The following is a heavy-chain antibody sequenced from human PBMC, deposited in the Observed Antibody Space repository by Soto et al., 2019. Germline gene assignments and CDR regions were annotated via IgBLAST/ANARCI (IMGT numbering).Heavy chain of an antibody. V-gene: IGHV4-34*01. CDR1: GGSFSGYY. D-gene: IGHD6-13*01. CDR3: ARRSDSSSWYWGFGP. CDR2: INHSGST. Sequence: QVQLQQWGAGLLKPSETLSLTCAVYGGSFSGYYWSWIRQPPGKGLEWIGEINHSGSTNYNPSLKSRVTISVDTSKNQFSLRLSSVTGAETAVYYCARRSDSSSWYWGFGPWGQGTLVTVSS. J-gene: IGHJ5*02.